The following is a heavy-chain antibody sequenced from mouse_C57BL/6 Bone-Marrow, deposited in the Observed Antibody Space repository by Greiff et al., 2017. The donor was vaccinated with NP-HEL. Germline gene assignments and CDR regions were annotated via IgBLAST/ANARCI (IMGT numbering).Heavy chain of an antibody. CDR1: GFTFSDFY. Sequence: DVKLVESGGGLVQSGRSLRLSCATSGFTFSDFYMEWVRQAPGKGLEWIAASRNKANDYTTVYSASVKGRFIVSRDTSQSILYLQMNALRAEDTAIYYCARDNCDWYFDVWGTGTTVTVSS. CDR3: ARDNCDWYFDV. CDR2: SRNKANDYTT. V-gene: IGHV7-1*01. J-gene: IGHJ1*03. D-gene: IGHD4-1*01.